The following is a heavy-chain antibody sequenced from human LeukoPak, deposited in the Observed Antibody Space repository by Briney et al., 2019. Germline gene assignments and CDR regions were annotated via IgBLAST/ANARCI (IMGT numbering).Heavy chain of an antibody. J-gene: IGHJ4*02. Sequence: PSETLSLACTVSGGSISSSSYYWGWIRQPPGKGLEWIGSIYYSGSTYYNPSLKSRVTISVDTSKNQFSLKLSSVTAADTAVYYCARHYGRPPTRRPFDYWGQGTLVTVSS. V-gene: IGHV4-39*01. CDR1: GGSISSSSYY. CDR2: IYYSGST. D-gene: IGHD3-10*01. CDR3: ARHYGRPPTRRPFDY.